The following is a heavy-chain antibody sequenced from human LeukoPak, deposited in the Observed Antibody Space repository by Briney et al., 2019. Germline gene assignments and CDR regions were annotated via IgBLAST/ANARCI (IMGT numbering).Heavy chain of an antibody. J-gene: IGHJ3*02. V-gene: IGHV4-59*01. CDR3: ARDSDYDSSGYAFDI. CDR1: GGSISSYY. CDR2: IYCSGST. Sequence: SETLSLTCTVSGGSISSYYWSWIRQPPGKGLEWIGYIYCSGSTNYNPSLKSRVTISVDTSKNQFSLKLSSVTAADTAVYYCARDSDYDSSGYAFDIWGQGTMVTVSS. D-gene: IGHD3-22*01.